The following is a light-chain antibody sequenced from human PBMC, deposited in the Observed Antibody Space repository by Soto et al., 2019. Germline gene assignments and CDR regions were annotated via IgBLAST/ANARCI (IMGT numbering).Light chain of an antibody. Sequence: DIQMTQSPSSLSASVGDRLTITCRASHDIHTYLAWFQQKPGEVPKVLLYSASTLQSGVPSRFSGSGSGTDFTLTISGLQTEDVATYYCQRYDSPPWTFGQGTKVEIK. CDR1: HDIHTY. CDR2: SAS. CDR3: QRYDSPPWT. V-gene: IGKV1-27*01. J-gene: IGKJ1*01.